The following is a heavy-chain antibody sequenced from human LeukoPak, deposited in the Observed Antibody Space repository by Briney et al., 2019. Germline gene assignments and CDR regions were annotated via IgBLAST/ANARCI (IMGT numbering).Heavy chain of an antibody. CDR1: GFTFSTDS. V-gene: IGHV3-21*01. CDR3: ARDVAAAASHVDY. CDR2: ISNSSSYI. D-gene: IGHD2-15*01. Sequence: GGSLRLSCAASGFTFSTDSMNWVRQAPGKGLEWVSSISNSSSYIYYADSVKGRFTISRDNAKNSLYLQMNSLRAEDTAVYYCARDVAAAASHVDYWGQGTLVTVSS. J-gene: IGHJ4*02.